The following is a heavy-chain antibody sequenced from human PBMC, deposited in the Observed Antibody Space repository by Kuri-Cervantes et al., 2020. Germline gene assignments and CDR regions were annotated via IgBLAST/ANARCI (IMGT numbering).Heavy chain of an antibody. CDR3: ARFYGDLKKSLGWFAP. V-gene: IGHV3-7*01. Sequence: GESLKISCAASGFTFSSYSMNWVRQAPGKGLEWVANIKQDGSEKYFVDSVKGRFTISRDNAKNSLYLQMNSLRAEDTAVYYCARFYGDLKKSLGWFAPWGQGNLVNGAS. D-gene: IGHD4-17*01. CDR1: GFTFSSYS. CDR2: IKQDGSEK. J-gene: IGHJ5*02.